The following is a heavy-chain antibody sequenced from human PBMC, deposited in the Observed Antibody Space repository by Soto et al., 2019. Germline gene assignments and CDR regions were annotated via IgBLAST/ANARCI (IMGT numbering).Heavy chain of an antibody. J-gene: IGHJ6*02. CDR3: AYSSGWWRLDV. V-gene: IGHV4-4*02. CDR2: KHHSVST. CDR1: GGSINNGYW. D-gene: IGHD6-19*01. Sequence: QVHLQESGPGLVKPSGTLSLTCGVSGGSINNGYWWTWFRQPPGKGLEWIGEKHHSVSTNYNLSRKSRVSISLDKSKNQFSLILRSVTAADTAVYYCAYSSGWWRLDVWGQGTTVTVSS.